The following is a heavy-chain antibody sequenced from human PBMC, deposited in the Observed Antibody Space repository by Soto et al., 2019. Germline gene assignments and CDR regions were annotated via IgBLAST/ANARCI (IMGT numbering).Heavy chain of an antibody. V-gene: IGHV3-30-3*01. J-gene: IGHJ5*02. CDR1: GFTFRSYH. CDR2: ISYDENNK. Sequence: QVQLVESGGGVVQPGRSLRLSCAASGFTFRSYHMHWVRQAPGKGLEWVASISYDENNKYYTDSVKGRFTISRDNSKNKLYLQKNSLRDEETALYYFARAMDGAMASKDNWFDPWGQGTLVTVSS. CDR3: ARAMDGAMASKDNWFDP. D-gene: IGHD2-2*01.